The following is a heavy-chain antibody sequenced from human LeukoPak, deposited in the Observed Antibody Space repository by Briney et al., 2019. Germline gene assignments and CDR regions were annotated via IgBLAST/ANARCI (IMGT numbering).Heavy chain of an antibody. CDR3: ARDLGVSSGWYGAFDI. J-gene: IGHJ3*02. CDR1: GGSISSYY. CDR2: IYYSGST. V-gene: IGHV4-59*01. D-gene: IGHD6-19*01. Sequence: SETLSLTCTVSGGSISSYYWSWIRQPPGKGLEWIGYIYYSGSTNYNPSLKSRVTISVDTSKNQFSLKLSFVTAADTAVYYCARDLGVSSGWYGAFDIWGQGTMVTVSS.